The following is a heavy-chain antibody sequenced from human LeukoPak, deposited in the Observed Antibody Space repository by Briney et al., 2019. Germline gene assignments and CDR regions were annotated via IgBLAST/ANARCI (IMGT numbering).Heavy chain of an antibody. J-gene: IGHJ4*02. V-gene: IGHV1-2*02. Sequence: GASVKVSCKASGYTFTGYYMHWVRQAPGQGLEWMGWINPSSGGTSYAQKFQGRVTMTRDTSISTAYMELSRLRSDDTAVYYCATRDFYYGSGSYYDYFDYWGQGTLVTVSS. CDR3: ATRDFYYGSGSYYDYFDY. CDR2: INPSSGGT. D-gene: IGHD3-10*01. CDR1: GYTFTGYY.